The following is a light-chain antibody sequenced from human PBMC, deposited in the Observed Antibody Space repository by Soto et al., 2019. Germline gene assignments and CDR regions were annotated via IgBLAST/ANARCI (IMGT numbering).Light chain of an antibody. CDR1: QSISDW. Sequence: DIQMTQSPSTLSASVGDRITITCRASQSISDWLAWCQQKPVKAPKLLIYKASNLESGVPSRFSGSGSGTEFTLTISSLQPDDFATYYCQQYNSYPLTFGGGTKVEI. CDR2: KAS. J-gene: IGKJ4*01. CDR3: QQYNSYPLT. V-gene: IGKV1-5*03.